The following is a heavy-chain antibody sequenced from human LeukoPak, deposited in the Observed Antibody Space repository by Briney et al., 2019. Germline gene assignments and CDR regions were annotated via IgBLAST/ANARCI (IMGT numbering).Heavy chain of an antibody. D-gene: IGHD1-1*01. J-gene: IGHJ4*02. Sequence: GGSLRLSCAASGFTFSSYSMNWVRQAPGKGLEWISSISSSSYYMYYADSVKGRFTISRDNAKNSLYLQMNSLRAEDTAVYYCARGTSTSLPLWGQGTLVTVSS. CDR1: GFTFSSYS. V-gene: IGHV3-21*01. CDR2: ISSSSYYM. CDR3: ARGTSTSLPL.